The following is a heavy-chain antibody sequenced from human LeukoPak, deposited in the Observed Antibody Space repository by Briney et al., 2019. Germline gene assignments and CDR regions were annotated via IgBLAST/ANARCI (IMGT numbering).Heavy chain of an antibody. CDR2: ISSSGGST. J-gene: IGHJ4*02. Sequence: GGSLRLSCAASGFTFSSYSMNWVRQAPGKGLEWVSGISSSGGSTSYADSVKGRFTISRDNSKNTLYLQMNSLRAEDTAVYYCANPRDSSTWYTFDYWGQGTLVTVSS. CDR3: ANPRDSSTWYTFDY. CDR1: GFTFSSYS. V-gene: IGHV3-23*01. D-gene: IGHD6-13*01.